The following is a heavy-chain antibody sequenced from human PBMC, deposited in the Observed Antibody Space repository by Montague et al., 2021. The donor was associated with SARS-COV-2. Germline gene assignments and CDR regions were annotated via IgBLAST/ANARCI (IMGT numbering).Heavy chain of an antibody. CDR2: IKQDGSER. J-gene: IGHJ5*02. D-gene: IGHD3-3*01. Sequence: SLRLSCAASGFTFSSYWMSWVRQAPGKGLEWVANIKQDGSERYYVDSVKGRFTISRDNAKNSLYLQMNSLRAEDTAVYYCARDRRLLEWLPTLGCFDPWGQGTLVTVSS. V-gene: IGHV3-7*01. CDR1: GFTFSSYW. CDR3: ARDRRLLEWLPTLGCFDP.